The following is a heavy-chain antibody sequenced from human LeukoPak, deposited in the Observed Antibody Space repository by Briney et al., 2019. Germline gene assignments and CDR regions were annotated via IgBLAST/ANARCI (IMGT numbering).Heavy chain of an antibody. J-gene: IGHJ4*02. CDR1: GDPLNGYY. CDR3: ARDFAGDYGAR. CDR2: IYYTGTT. V-gene: IGHV4-59*01. Sequence: SETLSLTCSVSGDPLNGYYWSWIQQPPGKGGEWIGYIYYTGTTNYNPSLKSRVTISVDTSKNQFPLRLTSVTAADTAVYFCARDFAGDYGARWGQGILVSVSP. D-gene: IGHD4-17*01.